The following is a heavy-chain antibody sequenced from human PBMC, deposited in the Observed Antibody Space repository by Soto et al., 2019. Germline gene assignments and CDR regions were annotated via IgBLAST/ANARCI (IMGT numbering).Heavy chain of an antibody. V-gene: IGHV3-7*01. CDR3: ARAEAYGTVDY. CDR1: EFTFSSYW. Sequence: EVQLVESGGGLFQPGGSLRLSCAASEFTFSSYWMSWVRQPPEKGLEWVANIKEDGSEKNQVDSVKARFTVSRDNAKNSLYLQMNSLRAEDTAVYYCARAEAYGTVDYWGQGTLVTISS. CDR2: IKEDGSEK. D-gene: IGHD2-8*02. J-gene: IGHJ4*02.